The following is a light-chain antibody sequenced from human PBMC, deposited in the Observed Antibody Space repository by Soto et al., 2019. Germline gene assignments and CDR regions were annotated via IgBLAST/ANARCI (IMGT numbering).Light chain of an antibody. CDR1: SSDIGGYRY. J-gene: IGLJ1*01. Sequence: QSVLTQPASVSGSPGQSITISCTGTSSDIGGYRYVSWYQQHPDKAPKLMIYEASHRPSGVSDRFSGSKSGNTASLNISGLQAEDEADYYCSSFTTTNTPYVFGPGTKVTVL. V-gene: IGLV2-14*01. CDR3: SSFTTTNTPYV. CDR2: EAS.